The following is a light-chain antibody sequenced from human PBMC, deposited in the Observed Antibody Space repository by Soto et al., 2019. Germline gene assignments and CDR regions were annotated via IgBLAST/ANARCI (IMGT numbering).Light chain of an antibody. CDR1: SSNIGSHP. Sequence: VLTQPPSASGTPGQRVTISCSGSSSNIGSHPVNWYQQLPGTAPKLLLYGDNQRPSGVPDRFSASKSGASASLPISGLQSEDGATYYCASWDKSLNGLYVFGAGTKVTVL. J-gene: IGLJ1*01. V-gene: IGLV1-44*01. CDR2: GDN. CDR3: ASWDKSLNGLYV.